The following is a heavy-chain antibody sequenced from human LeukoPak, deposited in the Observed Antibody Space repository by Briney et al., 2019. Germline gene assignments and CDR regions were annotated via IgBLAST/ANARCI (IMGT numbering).Heavy chain of an antibody. D-gene: IGHD1-26*01. CDR3: ARAEWELPSLDYYYYGMDV. J-gene: IGHJ6*02. CDR2: IYTSGST. V-gene: IGHV4-4*07. CDR1: GGSISSYY. Sequence: SETLSLTCTVSGGSISSYYWSWIRQPAGKGLEWIGRIYTSGSTNYNPSLKSRVTMSVDTSKNQFSLKLSSVTAADTAVYYCARAEWELPSLDYYYYGMDVWGQGTTVTVSS.